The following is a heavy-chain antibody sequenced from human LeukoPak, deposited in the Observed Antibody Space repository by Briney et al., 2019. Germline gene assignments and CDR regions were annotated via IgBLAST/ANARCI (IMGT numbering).Heavy chain of an antibody. D-gene: IGHD5-18*01. CDR2: IRYDGSVK. CDR1: TITFSSYG. CDR3: ARDPGYDYGYDY. Sequence: GGSLRLSCVASTITFSSYGMHWVRQAPGKGLEWVAFIRYDGSVKYYADSVQGRFTISRDNSKNTMYLQMNSLRAEDSAVYYCARDPGYDYGYDYWGQGTLVTVSS. J-gene: IGHJ4*02. V-gene: IGHV3-30*02.